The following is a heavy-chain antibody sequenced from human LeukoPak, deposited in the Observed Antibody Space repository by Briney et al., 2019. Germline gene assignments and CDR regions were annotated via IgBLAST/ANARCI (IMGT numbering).Heavy chain of an antibody. D-gene: IGHD2-2*01. CDR1: GFAFSSHG. V-gene: IGHV3-33*06. CDR3: GKDLGSSARYLDRVDY. Sequence: EPGGSLRLSCGASGFAFSSHGMHWVRQAPGKGLEWLTIIWYDGSEKYYADSVKGRFTVSRDNSKNTVYLQMNSLRAEDTAVYYCGKDLGSSARYLDRVDYWGQGTLVTVSS. J-gene: IGHJ4*02. CDR2: IWYDGSEK.